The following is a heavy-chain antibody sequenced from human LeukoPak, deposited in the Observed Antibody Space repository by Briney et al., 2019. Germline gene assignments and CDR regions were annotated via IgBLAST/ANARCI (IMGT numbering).Heavy chain of an antibody. CDR2: IRSKSYGGTT. CDR3: TRGTRYSSGWYYFDY. D-gene: IGHD6-19*01. CDR1: GFTFSSYW. J-gene: IGHJ4*02. V-gene: IGHV3-49*04. Sequence: GGSLRLSCAASGFTFSSYWMSWVRQAPGKGLEWVGFIRSKSYGGTTEYGASVKGSFTISRDDSKSIAYLQMNSLNTEDTAVYYCTRGTRYSSGWYYFDYWGQGTLVTVSS.